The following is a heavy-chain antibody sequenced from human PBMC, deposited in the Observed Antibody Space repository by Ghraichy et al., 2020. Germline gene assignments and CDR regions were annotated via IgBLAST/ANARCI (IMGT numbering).Heavy chain of an antibody. CDR1: GFTFSSYA. D-gene: IGHD3-22*01. CDR3: AKMGGGTMIVGYFDY. V-gene: IGHV3-23*01. CDR2: ISGSGGST. J-gene: IGHJ4*02. Sequence: GESLNISCAASGFTFSSYAMSWVRQAPGKGLEWVSAISGSGGSTYYADSVKGRFTISRDNSKNTLYLQMNSLRAEDTAVYYCAKMGGGTMIVGYFDYWGQGTLVTVSS.